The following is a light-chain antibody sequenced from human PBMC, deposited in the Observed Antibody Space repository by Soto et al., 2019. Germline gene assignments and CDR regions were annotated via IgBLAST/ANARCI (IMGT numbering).Light chain of an antibody. CDR2: DAS. J-gene: IGKJ5*01. CDR3: QQRSDWPPT. CDR1: QSVSSGY. V-gene: IGKV3D-20*02. Sequence: EIVLTQSPGTLSLSPGERGTLSCRASQSVSSGYLAWYQQKPGQAPRLLIYDASSRATGIPGRFSGSGSGTDFTLTISSLEPEDFAVYFCQQRSDWPPTFGQGTRLENK.